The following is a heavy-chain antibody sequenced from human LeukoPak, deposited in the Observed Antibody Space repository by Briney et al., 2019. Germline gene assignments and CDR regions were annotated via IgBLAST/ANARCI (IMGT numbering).Heavy chain of an antibody. CDR1: GYTFTGYY. D-gene: IGHD3-3*01. CDR2: INPNSGGT. V-gene: IGHV1-2*02. Sequence: ASVKVSCKASGYTFTGYYMHWVRQAPGQGLEWMGWINPNSGGTNYAQKLQGRVTMTTDTSTSTAYMELRSLRSDDTAVYYCARVPLRFLEGDMDVWGKGTTVTVSS. CDR3: ARVPLRFLEGDMDV. J-gene: IGHJ6*03.